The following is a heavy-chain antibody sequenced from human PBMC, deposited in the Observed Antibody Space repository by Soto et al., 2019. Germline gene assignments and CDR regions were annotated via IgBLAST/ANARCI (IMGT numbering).Heavy chain of an antibody. CDR1: GFTFSNHW. V-gene: IGHV3-7*04. D-gene: IGHD2-15*01. J-gene: IGHJ6*04. CDR3: TRDDVYCSSGGCYGVPMDV. CDR2: IDQDRGSEI. Sequence: EVQLVESGGGLVQPGGSLRLSCAASGFTFSNHWMTWVRQAPGKGLEWVATIDQDRGSEIYHVDSVKGRFTISRDNSENTLFLQMNSLRVEDTAMYYCTRDDVYCSSGGCYGVPMDVWGKGTTVTVSA.